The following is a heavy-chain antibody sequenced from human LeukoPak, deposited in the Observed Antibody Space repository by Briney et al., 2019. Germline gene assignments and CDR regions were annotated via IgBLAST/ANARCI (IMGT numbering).Heavy chain of an antibody. CDR1: GGSISSGSYY. CDR2: IYTSGST. V-gene: IGHV4-61*02. D-gene: IGHD3-10*01. CDR3: ASSRSMVYFY. Sequence: SETLSLTCTVSGGSISSGSYYWSWIRQPAGKGLEWIGRIYTSGSTNYNPSLKSRVTISVDTSKNQFSLKLSSVTAADTAVYYCASSRSMVYFYWGQGTLVTVSS. J-gene: IGHJ4*02.